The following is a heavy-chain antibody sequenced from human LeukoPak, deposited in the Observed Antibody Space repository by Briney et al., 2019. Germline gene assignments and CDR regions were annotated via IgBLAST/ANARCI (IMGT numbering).Heavy chain of an antibody. J-gene: IGHJ4*02. Sequence: ASVKVYCKASGYTFTSYYIHWARQAPGQGLEWMGIINPSGGSTDYAQKFQGRVTMTRDTSTSTVYMELGSLRSEDTAMYYCARGGYYYLRDYWGQGTLVTVSS. CDR1: GYTFTSYY. V-gene: IGHV1-46*01. D-gene: IGHD3-22*01. CDR2: INPSGGST. CDR3: ARGGYYYLRDY.